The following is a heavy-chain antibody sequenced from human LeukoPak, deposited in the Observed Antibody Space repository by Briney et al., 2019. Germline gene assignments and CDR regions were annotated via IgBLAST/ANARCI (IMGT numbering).Heavy chain of an antibody. V-gene: IGHV4-59*08. D-gene: IGHD3-9*01. CDR3: ARIYDTDAFDI. J-gene: IGHJ3*02. CDR2: IYYSGST. CDR1: GGSISSYY. Sequence: SETLSLTCTVSGGSISSYYWSWIRQPPGKGLEWIGYIYYSGSTNYNPSLKSRVTISVDTSKNQFSLKLSSVIAADTAVYYCARIYDTDAFDIWGQGTMVTVSS.